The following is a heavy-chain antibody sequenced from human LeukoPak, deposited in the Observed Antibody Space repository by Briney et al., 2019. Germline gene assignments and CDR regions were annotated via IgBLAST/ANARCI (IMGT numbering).Heavy chain of an antibody. D-gene: IGHD3/OR15-3a*01. Sequence: SETLSLTCAVSGGSISNGGYSWSWIRQPPGKGLEWIGYIYHSGSTYYNPSLKSRVTISVDRSKNQFSLKLSSVTAADTAVYYCTRDRGKDSDAFDIWGQGTMVTVSS. CDR3: TRDRGKDSDAFDI. J-gene: IGHJ3*02. CDR1: GGSISNGGYS. V-gene: IGHV4-30-2*01. CDR2: IYHSGST.